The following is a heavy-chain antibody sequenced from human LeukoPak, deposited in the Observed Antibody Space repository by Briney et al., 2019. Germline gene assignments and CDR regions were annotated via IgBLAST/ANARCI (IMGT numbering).Heavy chain of an antibody. D-gene: IGHD5-24*01. CDR3: ARGGEMATIIGDAFDI. CDR1: GGTFSSYA. V-gene: IGHV1-69*05. CDR2: IIPIFGTA. Sequence: GAPVKVSCKASGGTFSSYAISWVRQAPGQGLEWMGGIIPIFGTANYAQKFQGRVTITTDESTSTAYMELSSLRSEDTAVYYCARGGEMATIIGDAFDIWGQGTMVTVSS. J-gene: IGHJ3*02.